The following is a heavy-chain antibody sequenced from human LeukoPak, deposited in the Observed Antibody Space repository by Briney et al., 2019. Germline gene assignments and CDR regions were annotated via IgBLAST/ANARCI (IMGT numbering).Heavy chain of an antibody. V-gene: IGHV4-39*01. J-gene: IGHJ1*01. D-gene: IGHD1-14*01. Sequence: SETLSLTCTVSGGSISSSSYYWGWIRQPPGKGLEWIGSIYYSGSTYYNPSLKSRVTISVDTSKNQFSLKLSSVTAADTAVYYCARHFRMSWDRPSTGYFQHWGQGTLVTVSS. CDR3: ARHFRMSWDRPSTGYFQH. CDR2: IYYSGST. CDR1: GGSISSSSYY.